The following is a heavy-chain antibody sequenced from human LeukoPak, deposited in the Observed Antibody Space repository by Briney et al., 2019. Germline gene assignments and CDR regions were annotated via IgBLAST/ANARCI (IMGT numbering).Heavy chain of an antibody. J-gene: IGHJ4*02. D-gene: IGHD5-12*01. Sequence: GGSLRLSCAASRFTFSSYWMSWVRQAPGKGLEWVANIKQDGSEKYYVDSVKGRFTISRDSAKNSLYLQLNSLRAEDTAVYYCARARGGYDFDYWGQGTLVTVSS. V-gene: IGHV3-7*03. CDR3: ARARGGYDFDY. CDR2: IKQDGSEK. CDR1: RFTFSSYW.